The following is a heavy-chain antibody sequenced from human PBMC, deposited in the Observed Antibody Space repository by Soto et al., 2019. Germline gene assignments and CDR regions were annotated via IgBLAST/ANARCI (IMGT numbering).Heavy chain of an antibody. CDR2: IRSKANSYAT. J-gene: IGHJ4*02. CDR3: TRDARDYVSLSSPPIDY. CDR1: GFTFGGSA. D-gene: IGHD4-17*01. Sequence: GGSLRLSCAASGFTFGGSAMHWVRQASGKGLEWVGRIRSKANSYATEYAASVKGRFTISRDESKNTAYLQMNSLKTEDTALYYCTRDARDYVSLSSPPIDYWGQGTLVTVSS. V-gene: IGHV3-73*01.